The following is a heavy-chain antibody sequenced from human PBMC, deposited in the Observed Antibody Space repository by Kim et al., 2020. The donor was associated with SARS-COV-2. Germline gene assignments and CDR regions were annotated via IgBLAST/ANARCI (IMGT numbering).Heavy chain of an antibody. Sequence: GGSLRLSCAASGFSFGAHWMNWVRHAPGKGLEWVAVIRQDGVEKHYVDSVSGRFTISRDNDKNSVYLQMNSLRVEDMGVYFCARGSGWLSDGWGQGTMVT. CDR2: IRQDGVEK. D-gene: IGHD6-19*01. V-gene: IGHV3-7*01. CDR3: ARGSGWLSDG. J-gene: IGHJ4*02. CDR1: GFSFGAHW.